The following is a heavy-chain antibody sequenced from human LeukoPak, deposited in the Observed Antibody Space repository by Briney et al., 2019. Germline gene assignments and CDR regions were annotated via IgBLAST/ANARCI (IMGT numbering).Heavy chain of an antibody. J-gene: IGHJ4*02. V-gene: IGHV1-46*01. Sequence: GASVKVSCKASGYTFTSYYMHWVRQAPGQGLEWMGIINPSGGSTSYAQKFQGRVTMTRDTSISTAYMELSRLRSDDTAVYYCARDFGGTYYDFWSGYSQEDWGQGTLVTVSS. CDR1: GYTFTSYY. D-gene: IGHD3-3*01. CDR2: INPSGGST. CDR3: ARDFGGTYYDFWSGYSQED.